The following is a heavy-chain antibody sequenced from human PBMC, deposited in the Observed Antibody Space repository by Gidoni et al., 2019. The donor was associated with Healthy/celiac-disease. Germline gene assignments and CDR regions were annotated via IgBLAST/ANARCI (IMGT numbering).Heavy chain of an antibody. Sequence: EVQLLESGGGLVQPGGSLRLSCAASGFTFSSYAMSWVRQAPGKGLEWVSAISGSGGSTYYADSVKGRFTISRDNSKNTLYLQMNSLRAEDTAVYYCAKEGRYCSGGSCPGFFYGMDVWGQGTTVTVSS. V-gene: IGHV3-23*01. J-gene: IGHJ6*02. CDR3: AKEGRYCSGGSCPGFFYGMDV. CDR2: ISGSGGST. CDR1: GFTFSSYA. D-gene: IGHD2-15*01.